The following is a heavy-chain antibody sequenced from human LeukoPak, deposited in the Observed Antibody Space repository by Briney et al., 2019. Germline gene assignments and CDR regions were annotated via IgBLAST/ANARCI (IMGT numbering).Heavy chain of an antibody. D-gene: IGHD2-15*01. J-gene: IGHJ4*02. CDR1: GFTFNSYA. CDR3: ARDLGPYCGSGYCYPGY. CDR2: ISYDGTDK. V-gene: IGHV3-30*04. Sequence: GGSLRLSCAASGFTFNSYALHWVRQAPGKGLEWVAVISYDGTDKYYTDSVKGRFTISRDNSRSTLYLQMSSLRPDDTAVYYCARDLGPYCGSGYCYPGYWGQGALVTVSS.